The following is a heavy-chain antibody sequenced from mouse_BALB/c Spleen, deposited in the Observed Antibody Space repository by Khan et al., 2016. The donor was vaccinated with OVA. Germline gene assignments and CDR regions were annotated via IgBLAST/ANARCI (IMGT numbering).Heavy chain of an antibody. CDR3: TSEGSYYGIYGTWFAY. V-gene: IGHV1-4*01. Sequence: QVQLQQSGAELARPGASVKMSCKASGYTFTSYTMHWVKQRPGQGLEWIGYINPSNDYTNYNQKFKDKATLTADKSSSTAYMQLSSLTSEDSAVSCCTSEGSYYGIYGTWFAYWGQGTLVTVSA. CDR1: GYTFTSYT. J-gene: IGHJ3*01. D-gene: IGHD2-1*01. CDR2: INPSNDYT.